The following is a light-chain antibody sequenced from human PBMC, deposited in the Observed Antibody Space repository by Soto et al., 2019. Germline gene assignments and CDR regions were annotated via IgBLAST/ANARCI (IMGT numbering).Light chain of an antibody. V-gene: IGKV3-15*01. CDR3: QQYNNWPPLT. J-gene: IGKJ3*01. CDR1: QSVSSN. Sequence: EIVMTQSPATLSVSPGERATLSCRASQSVSSNLAWYQQKPGQAPRLLIYGASTRATGIPARFSGSGSGTKFTLTISSLQSEDFAVYYCQQYNNWPPLTFGPGT. CDR2: GAS.